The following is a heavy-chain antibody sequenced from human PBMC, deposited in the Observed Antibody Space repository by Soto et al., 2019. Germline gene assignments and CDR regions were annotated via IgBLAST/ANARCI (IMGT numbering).Heavy chain of an antibody. Sequence: EVQLVESGGGLVQPGGSLKLSCAASGFPFSGSAMHWVRQASGKGLEWVGRVRSKPNNYATSYAASVKGRFTISRDDSKNTAYLQMNSLKTEDTALYYCTSTWGRVATNAEATRTYDYWGQGTLVTVSS. CDR1: GFPFSGSA. D-gene: IGHD5-12*01. CDR3: TSTWGRVATNAEATRTYDY. J-gene: IGHJ4*02. V-gene: IGHV3-73*01. CDR2: VRSKPNNYAT.